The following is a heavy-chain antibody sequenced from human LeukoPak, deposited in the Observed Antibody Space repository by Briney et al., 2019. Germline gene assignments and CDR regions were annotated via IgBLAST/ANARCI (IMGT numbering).Heavy chain of an antibody. CDR1: GGSFSGYY. D-gene: IGHD3-22*01. CDR2: INHSGST. V-gene: IGHV4-34*01. CDR3: ARPPYYYDSSGYDY. J-gene: IGHJ4*02. Sequence: SETLSLTCTVSGGSFSGYYWSWIRQPPGKGLEWIGEINHSGSTNYNPSLKSRVTISVDTSKNQFSLKLSSVTAADTAVYYCARPPYYYDSSGYDYWGQGTLVTVSS.